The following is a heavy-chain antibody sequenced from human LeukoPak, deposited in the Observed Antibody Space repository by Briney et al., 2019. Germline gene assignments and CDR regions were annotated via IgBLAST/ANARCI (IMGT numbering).Heavy chain of an antibody. CDR1: GGSISGYY. J-gene: IGHJ5*01. Sequence: SETLSLTCTVSGGSISGYYWSWIRQPPGKGLEWIGYIYYSGSTNYNPSLKSRVTTSVDTSKNQFSLKLRSVTAADTAVYYCARVPNYYGSGSYRKGRWFDSWGQGTLVTVSS. CDR3: ARVPNYYGSGSYRKGRWFDS. D-gene: IGHD3-10*01. V-gene: IGHV4-59*12. CDR2: IYYSGST.